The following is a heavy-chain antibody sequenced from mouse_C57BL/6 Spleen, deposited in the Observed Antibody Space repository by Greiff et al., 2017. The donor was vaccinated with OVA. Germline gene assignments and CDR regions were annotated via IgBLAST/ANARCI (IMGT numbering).Heavy chain of an antibody. CDR3: DRSGNDGGTGPAMDY. J-gene: IGHJ4*01. V-gene: IGHV1-19*01. CDR1: GYTFTDYY. Sequence: EVQLQQSGPVLVKPGASVKMSCKASGYTFTDYYMNWVKQSHGKSLEWIGVINPYNGGTSYNQKFKGKATLTVDKSYSTAYMELNRLTSEESADYYGDRSGNDGGTGPAMDYWGQGTSVTVSS. D-gene: IGHD2-2*01. CDR2: INPYNGGT.